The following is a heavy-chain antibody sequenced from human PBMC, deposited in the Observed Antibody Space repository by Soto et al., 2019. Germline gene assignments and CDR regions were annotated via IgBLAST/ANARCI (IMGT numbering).Heavy chain of an antibody. J-gene: IGHJ4*02. D-gene: IGHD2-15*01. CDR1: GYTFTSCY. Sequence: QVLLAQSGAEVKKHGASVKVSGKAFGYTFTSCYIHWVRQAPGQGLEWMGMINPSGGYTNYAQKLQGRGNMTRDTATSTVYMDLSSLTSEVTAAYYCAREAPTYSSESGAFDYSGRGTLVTVSS. CDR2: INPSGGYT. V-gene: IGHV1-46*04. CDR3: AREAPTYSSESGAFDY.